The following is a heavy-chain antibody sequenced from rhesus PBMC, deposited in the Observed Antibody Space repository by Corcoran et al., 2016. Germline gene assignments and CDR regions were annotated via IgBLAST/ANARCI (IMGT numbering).Heavy chain of an antibody. Sequence: QLQLQESGPGLVKPSETLSLTCAVSGCSISSNYWSWIRQPPGKGLEWIGRISGSVGSTPYNPTLKSRVTISTGTSKNQFSLKLSPVTAADTAVYYCARDEDDCGDLDYWGQGVLVTVSS. CDR2: ISGSVGST. CDR3: ARDEDDCGDLDY. D-gene: IGHD3-9*01. V-gene: IGHV4-173*01. CDR1: GCSISSNY. J-gene: IGHJ4*01.